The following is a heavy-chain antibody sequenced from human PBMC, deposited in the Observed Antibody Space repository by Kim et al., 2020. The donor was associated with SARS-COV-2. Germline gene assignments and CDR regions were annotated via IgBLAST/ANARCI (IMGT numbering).Heavy chain of an antibody. J-gene: IGHJ6*02. Sequence: ASVKVSCKASGYSFTTYYVHWVRQAPGQGLEWMGAINPSGGSTTYAEKFQGRVTLTRDTSTSTVYMEVSSLRSEDTAVYYCARDQQLEYYYGMYVWGQGT. CDR2: INPSGGST. CDR3: ARDQQLEYYYGMYV. D-gene: IGHD6-13*01. V-gene: IGHV1-46*01. CDR1: GYSFTTYY.